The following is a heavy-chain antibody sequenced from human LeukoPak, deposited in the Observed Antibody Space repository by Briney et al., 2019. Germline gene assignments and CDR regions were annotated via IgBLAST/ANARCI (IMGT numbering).Heavy chain of an antibody. D-gene: IGHD3-22*01. J-gene: IGHJ3*02. V-gene: IGHV3-23*01. CDR2: ITGSGATT. CDR3: AKMTTGYYYTACDI. Sequence: GRCLSPSWAPVASSPTMVTTGCGRQAPGEGLEWVSRITGSGATTDYADSVKGRFTISRDNSKNTLFLQMNSLRAEDTAVYYCAKMTTGYYYTACDIWGQGTMVTVSS. CDR1: ASSPTMVT.